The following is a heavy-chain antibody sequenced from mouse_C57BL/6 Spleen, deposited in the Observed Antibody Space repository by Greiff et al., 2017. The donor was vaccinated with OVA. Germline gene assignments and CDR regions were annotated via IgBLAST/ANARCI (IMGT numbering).Heavy chain of an antibody. CDR3: ARTVVSWYFDV. D-gene: IGHD1-1*01. CDR1: GFTFSDYG. CDR2: ISSGSSTI. J-gene: IGHJ1*03. V-gene: IGHV5-17*01. Sequence: DVKLVESGGGLVKPGGSLKLSCAASGFTFSDYGMHWVRQAPEKGLEWVAYISSGSSTIYYADTVKGRFTISRDNAKNTLFLQMTSLRSEDTAMYYCARTVVSWYFDVWGTGTTVTVSS.